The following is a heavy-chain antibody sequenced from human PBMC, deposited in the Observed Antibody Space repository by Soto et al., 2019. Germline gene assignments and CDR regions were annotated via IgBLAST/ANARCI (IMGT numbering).Heavy chain of an antibody. CDR3: ARDLSDDINSFDAFDV. V-gene: IGHV4-61*03. Sequence: PSETLSLTCAVSGASVSSGSHYWSWIRQPPGKGLEWIAYIYHTGNTDYNPSLKSRVTISVDLSKNHFSLRLGSVTAADTAVYYCARDLSDDINSFDAFDVWGQGTRVTVSS. CDR2: IYHTGNT. CDR1: GASVSSGSHY. J-gene: IGHJ3*01.